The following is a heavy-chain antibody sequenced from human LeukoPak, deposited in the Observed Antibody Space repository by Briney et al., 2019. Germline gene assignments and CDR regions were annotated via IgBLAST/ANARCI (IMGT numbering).Heavy chain of an antibody. CDR1: GYTFTSYG. Sequence: ASVKVSCKASGYTFTSYGISWVRQAPGQGLEWMGWISAYNGNTNYAQKLQGRVTMTTDTSTSTAYMELRSLRSDDTAVYYCARELWGVTAMGNYFYYGMDVWGQGTTVTVSS. D-gene: IGHD5-18*01. V-gene: IGHV1-18*01. CDR2: ISAYNGNT. CDR3: ARELWGVTAMGNYFYYGMDV. J-gene: IGHJ6*02.